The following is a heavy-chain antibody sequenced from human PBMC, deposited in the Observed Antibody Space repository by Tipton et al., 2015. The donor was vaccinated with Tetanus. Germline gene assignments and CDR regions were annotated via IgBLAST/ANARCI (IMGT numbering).Heavy chain of an antibody. CDR3: ARRPDGLDM. Sequence: TLSLTCAVYDGSFSGYYWNWVRQPPGKGLEWIGEINHSGSTNLNPSLRSRVTMSLDTSKNQFSLKMRRVTAADTGQYYCARRPDGLDMWVQGTMVTVSS. D-gene: IGHD4-17*01. CDR2: INHSGST. CDR1: DGSFSGYY. J-gene: IGHJ3*02. V-gene: IGHV4-34*01.